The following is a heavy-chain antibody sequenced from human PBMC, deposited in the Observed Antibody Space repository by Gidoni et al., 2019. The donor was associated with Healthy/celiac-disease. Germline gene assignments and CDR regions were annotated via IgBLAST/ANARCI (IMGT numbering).Heavy chain of an antibody. CDR2: INHSGST. CDR3: ARVVEYYDILTGSSNWFDP. V-gene: IGHV4-34*01. Sequence: QVQLQQWGAGLLKPSETLSLTCAVYGGSFSGYYWSWIRQPPGKGLEWIGEINHSGSTNYNPSLKSRVTISVDTSKNQFSLKLSSVTAADTAVYYCARVVEYYDILTGSSNWFDPWGQGTLVTVSS. CDR1: GGSFSGYY. D-gene: IGHD3-9*01. J-gene: IGHJ5*02.